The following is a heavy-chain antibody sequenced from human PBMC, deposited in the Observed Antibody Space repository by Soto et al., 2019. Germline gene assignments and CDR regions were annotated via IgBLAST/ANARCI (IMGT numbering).Heavy chain of an antibody. V-gene: IGHV3-33*01. J-gene: IGHJ3*01. Sequence: PVGSLRLSCAASGFTFRSHGMHWVRQASGKGLEWVAVIWYDGSNKYYIDSVKGRFTISRDNSKNTLYLQMNSLRVEDTAVYYCARPTSGNAFDVWGQGTVVTVSS. CDR3: ARPTSGNAFDV. CDR2: IWYDGSNK. CDR1: GFTFRSHG.